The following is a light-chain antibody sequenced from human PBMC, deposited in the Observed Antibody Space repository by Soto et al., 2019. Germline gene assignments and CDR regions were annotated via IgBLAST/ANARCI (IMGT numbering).Light chain of an antibody. Sequence: DIQMTQSPSSLSASVGDRVTITCRASQGISYSLAWYQQKPGKVPKLLIYATSTLQSGVPSRFSGGGSGTDFTLTISSLQPEDVATYYCQKYNSAPWTFGQGTKVEIK. CDR3: QKYNSAPWT. V-gene: IGKV1-27*01. CDR1: QGISYS. CDR2: ATS. J-gene: IGKJ1*01.